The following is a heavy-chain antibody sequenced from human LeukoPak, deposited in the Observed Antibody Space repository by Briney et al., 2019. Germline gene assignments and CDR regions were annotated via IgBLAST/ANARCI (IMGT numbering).Heavy chain of an antibody. CDR3: AKYGGNSATVNWFDP. J-gene: IGHJ5*02. Sequence: GGSLRLSCVASGFTFSSYAMSWVRQAPGKGLEWVSVVSGSGITTYYADSVKGRFTISRDNSKNTLYLQMNSLRAEDTAVYYCAKYGGNSATVNWFDPWGQGTLVTVSS. CDR1: GFTFSSYA. V-gene: IGHV3-23*01. CDR2: VSGSGITT. D-gene: IGHD4-23*01.